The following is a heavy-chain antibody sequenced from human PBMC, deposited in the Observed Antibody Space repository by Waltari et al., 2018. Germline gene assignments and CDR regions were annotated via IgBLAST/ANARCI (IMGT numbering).Heavy chain of an antibody. Sequence: EVQLVQSGAEVKKPGESLKISCKGSGYSFTSYWNGWVRQLPGKGLEWIGIIYPGDSDTRYSPSFQGQVTISADKSISTAYLQWSSLKASDTAMYYCARLQSGSYFPGAEYFQHWGQGTLVTVSS. D-gene: IGHD1-26*01. CDR3: ARLQSGSYFPGAEYFQH. J-gene: IGHJ1*01. V-gene: IGHV5-51*03. CDR2: IYPGDSDT. CDR1: GYSFTSYW.